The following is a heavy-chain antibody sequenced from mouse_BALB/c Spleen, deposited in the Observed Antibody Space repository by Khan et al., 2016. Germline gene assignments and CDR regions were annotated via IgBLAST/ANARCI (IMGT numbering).Heavy chain of an antibody. D-gene: IGHD2-2*01. Sequence: EGQLRGPGPELVKPGASVKLSCKASGFTFKDYYIHWVKRRPEQGLEWIGWFDPENGKTKCPPKFQAKATVPPDTSSTTAYLQLSSLTSEDTAVYYCNASYYGYDVDLDYWGRGTTLTVSS. V-gene: IGHV14-4*02. CDR1: GFTFKDYY. CDR3: NASYYGYDVDLDY. CDR2: FDPENGKT. J-gene: IGHJ2*01.